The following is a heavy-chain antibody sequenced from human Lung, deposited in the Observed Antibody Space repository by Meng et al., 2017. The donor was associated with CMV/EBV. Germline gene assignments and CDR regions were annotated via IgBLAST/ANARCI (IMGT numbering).Heavy chain of an antibody. CDR1: GFTFSTYS. J-gene: IGHJ4*02. Sequence: GGSLRLXCAASGFTFSTYSMNWVRQAPGKGLEWISYISSGSSTIYYADSVKGRFSISRDNAEKTLYVHVNNLRGEDTAVYYCAKGGGAGRSASDYWFQGTLVTVSS. CDR2: ISSGSSTI. V-gene: IGHV3-48*04. D-gene: IGHD3-16*01. CDR3: AKGGGAGRSASDY.